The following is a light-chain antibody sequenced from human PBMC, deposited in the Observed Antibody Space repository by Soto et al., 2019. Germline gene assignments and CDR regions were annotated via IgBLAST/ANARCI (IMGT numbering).Light chain of an antibody. V-gene: IGKV3-15*01. CDR2: DTS. J-gene: IGKJ1*01. CDR1: QGIGDT. Sequence: EVVMTQSPATLSFSPFEGVTLSFSSSQGIGDTLAWYQHKPGQTPRLLIYDTSTRATGVPARFSGSGSGKDFTLTISSMKPEDFANHYCQKYYSYPPWTFGQGTKVDIK. CDR3: QKYYSYPPWT.